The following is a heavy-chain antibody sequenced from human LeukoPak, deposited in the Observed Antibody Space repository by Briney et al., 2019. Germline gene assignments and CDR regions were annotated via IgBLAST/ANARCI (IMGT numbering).Heavy chain of an antibody. CDR2: ISPTGSTT. D-gene: IGHD6-6*01. Sequence: PGGSLRLSCTASAFSFSGRSMHWARQLPGKGLVWISRISPTGSTTSYADSVKGRFTVSRDNAKNTLYLQVNNLRAEDTAVYYCARGPNSNWSGLDFWGQGTLLTVSS. CDR3: ARGPNSNWSGLDF. V-gene: IGHV3-74*01. J-gene: IGHJ4*02. CDR1: AFSFSGRS.